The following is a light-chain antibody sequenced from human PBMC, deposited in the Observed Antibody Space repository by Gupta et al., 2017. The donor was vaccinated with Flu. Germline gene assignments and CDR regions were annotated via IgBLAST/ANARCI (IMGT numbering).Light chain of an antibody. CDR1: QSLSSW. CDR3: QQYDSYSLT. J-gene: IGKJ4*01. CDR2: KAS. V-gene: IGKV1-5*03. Sequence: GDRVTITCRASQSLSSWLAWYQQKPGKAPNLLIYKASNLESGVPSRFSGSGSGTEFTLTISSLQPDDFATYYCQQYDSYSLTFGGGTKVEN.